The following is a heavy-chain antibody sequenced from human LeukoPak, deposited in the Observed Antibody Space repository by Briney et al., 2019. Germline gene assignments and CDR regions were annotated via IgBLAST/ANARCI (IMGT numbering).Heavy chain of an antibody. Sequence: TGGSLRLSCAASGFTFSSYWMHWVRQAPRKGLVWVSRINSDGSSTSYADSVKGRFTISRDNAKNSLYLQMNSLRAEDTAVYYCARDGAVTNGRYFDYWGQGTLVTVSS. D-gene: IGHD4-17*01. J-gene: IGHJ4*02. CDR3: ARDGAVTNGRYFDY. CDR2: INSDGSST. CDR1: GFTFSSYW. V-gene: IGHV3-74*01.